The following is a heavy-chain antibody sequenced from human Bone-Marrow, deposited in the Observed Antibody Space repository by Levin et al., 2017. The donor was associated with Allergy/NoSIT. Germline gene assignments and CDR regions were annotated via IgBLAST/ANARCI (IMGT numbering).Heavy chain of an antibody. J-gene: IGHJ6*02. CDR3: ARNPVDSGYSYGYLRYYYGMDV. V-gene: IGHV5-51*01. CDR2: IYPRDSDT. CDR1: GYSFSTYW. Sequence: GESLKISCQGSGYSFSTYWIAWVRQKPGKGLEWMGIIYPRDSDTRYSPSFQGQVTISTDKSINTAYLQWTSLRASDTATYFCARNPVDSGYSYGYLRYYYGMDVWGQGTTVTVSS. D-gene: IGHD5-18*01.